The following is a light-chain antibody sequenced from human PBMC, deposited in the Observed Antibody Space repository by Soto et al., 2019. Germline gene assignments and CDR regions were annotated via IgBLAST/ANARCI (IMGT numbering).Light chain of an antibody. CDR1: QSVNSN. V-gene: IGKV3-15*01. Sequence: VSPGERATLSCRASQSVNSNLAWYRQKPGQAPRLLISDASTRATGVPARFSGSGSGTEFTLTISSLQSEDSGIYYCQQYNFWPPLTFGGGTKVEIK. J-gene: IGKJ4*01. CDR2: DAS. CDR3: QQYNFWPPLT.